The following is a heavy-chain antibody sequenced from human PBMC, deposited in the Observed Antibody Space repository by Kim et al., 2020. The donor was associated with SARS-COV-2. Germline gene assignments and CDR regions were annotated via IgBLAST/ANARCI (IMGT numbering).Heavy chain of an antibody. CDR3: TTFVLVNSSGYLGDDY. CDR1: GFTFSNAW. V-gene: IGHV3-15*01. D-gene: IGHD3-22*01. Sequence: GGSLRLSCAASGFTFSNAWMSWVRQAPGKGLEWVGRIKSKTDGGTTDYAAPVKGRFTISRDDSKNTLYLQMNSLKTEDTAVYYCTTFVLVNSSGYLGDDYWGQGTLVTVSS. CDR2: IKSKTDGGTT. J-gene: IGHJ4*02.